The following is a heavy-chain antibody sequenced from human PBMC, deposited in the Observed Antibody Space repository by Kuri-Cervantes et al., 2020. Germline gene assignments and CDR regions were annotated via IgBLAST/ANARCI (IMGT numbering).Heavy chain of an antibody. J-gene: IGHJ5*02. V-gene: IGHV3-23*01. CDR3: AKFPPGWFDP. CDR1: GFTFSSYA. CDR2: ISGSGGST. Sequence: ETLSLTCAASGFTFSSYAMSWVRQAPGKGLEWVSAISGSGGSTYYADSVKGRFTISRDNSKNTLYLQMNSLRAEDTAVYYCAKFPPGWFDPWGQGTLVTVSS.